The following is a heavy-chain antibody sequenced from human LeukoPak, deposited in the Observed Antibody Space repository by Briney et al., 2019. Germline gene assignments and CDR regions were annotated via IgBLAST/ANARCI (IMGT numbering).Heavy chain of an antibody. CDR2: ISGSGGST. V-gene: IGHV3-23*01. D-gene: IGHD1-1*01. J-gene: IGHJ2*01. CDR3: AKDSQLVRPWGYFDL. Sequence: GGSLRLSCAASGFTFSSYAMSWVRHAPGKGLEWVSAISGSGGSTYYADSVKGRFTISRDNSKNTLYLQMNSLRAEDTAVYYCAKDSQLVRPWGYFDLWGRGTLVTVSS. CDR1: GFTFSSYA.